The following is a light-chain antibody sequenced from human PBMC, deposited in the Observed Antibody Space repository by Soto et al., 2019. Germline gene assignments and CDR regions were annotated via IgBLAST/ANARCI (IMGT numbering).Light chain of an antibody. J-gene: IGKJ5*01. CDR3: QQYGASPNT. V-gene: IGKV3-20*01. CDR1: QSVTSSR. Sequence: ELGLTQSPGTLSLSPGERGTLSCRASQSVTSSRLAWYQQKPGQAPRLLIYDASTRATGIPDRFSAIGSGTDYTLTISRLEPEDFAVYYCQQYGASPNTFGQGTRLEIK. CDR2: DAS.